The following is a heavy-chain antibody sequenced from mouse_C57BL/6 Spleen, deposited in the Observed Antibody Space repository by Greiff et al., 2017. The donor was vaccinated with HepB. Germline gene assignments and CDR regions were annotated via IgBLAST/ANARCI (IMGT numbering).Heavy chain of an antibody. CDR3: TRGTTVVFDY. CDR1: GYTFTSYW. CDR2: IYPGNSDT. J-gene: IGHJ2*01. D-gene: IGHD1-1*01. Sequence: VQLQQSGTVLARPGASVKMSCKTSGYTFTSYWMHWVKQRPGQGLEWIGAIYPGNSDTSYNQKFKGKAKLTAVTSASTAYMELSTLTNEDSAVDYGTRGTTVVFDYWGQGTTLTVSS. V-gene: IGHV1-5*01.